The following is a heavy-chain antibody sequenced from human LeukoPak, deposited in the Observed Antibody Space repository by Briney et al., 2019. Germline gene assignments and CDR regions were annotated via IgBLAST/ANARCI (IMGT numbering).Heavy chain of an antibody. CDR1: GFTFSSYA. J-gene: IGHJ3*02. D-gene: IGHD6-13*01. V-gene: IGHV3-30*04. CDR3: ARGGSSSWYYAFDI. CDR2: ISYDGSNK. Sequence: GGSLRLSCAASGFTFSSYAMHWVRQAPGKGLEWVAVISYDGSNKYYADSVKGRFTISRDNSKNTLYLQMNSLRAEDTAVYYCARGGSSSWYYAFDIWGQGTMVTVSS.